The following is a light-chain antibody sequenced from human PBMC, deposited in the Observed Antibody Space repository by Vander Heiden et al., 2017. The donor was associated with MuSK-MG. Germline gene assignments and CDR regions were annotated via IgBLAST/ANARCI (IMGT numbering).Light chain of an antibody. Sequence: DIVMTQSPDSLAVSLGERATINCKSSQSVLYTSNNKNYLAWYQQRPGQPPRLLLYWASTRESGVPDRFSGSGSGTDFTLTISSLQAEDVAVYYCQQDDSFPRTFGQGTKVXIK. CDR3: QQDDSFPRT. J-gene: IGKJ1*01. CDR2: WAS. CDR1: QSVLYTSNNKNY. V-gene: IGKV4-1*01.